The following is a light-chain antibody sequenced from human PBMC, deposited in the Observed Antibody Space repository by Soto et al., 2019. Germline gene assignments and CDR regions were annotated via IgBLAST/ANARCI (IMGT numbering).Light chain of an antibody. CDR3: CSYAGRSTPVV. J-gene: IGLJ2*01. V-gene: IGLV2-23*01. Sequence: QSALTQPASVSGSPGQSITISCTGTSSDVGNYNIVSWYQQHPGKAPKVMIYEGSKRPSGVSNRFSGSKSGNTASPTISGLQAEDEADYYCCSYAGRSTPVVFGGGTKLTVL. CDR1: SSDVGNYNI. CDR2: EGS.